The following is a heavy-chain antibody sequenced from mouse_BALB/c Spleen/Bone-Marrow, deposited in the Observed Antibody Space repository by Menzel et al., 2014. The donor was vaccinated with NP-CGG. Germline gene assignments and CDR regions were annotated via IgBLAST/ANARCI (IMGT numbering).Heavy chain of an antibody. D-gene: IGHD1-1*01. Sequence: DVKLQESGGGLVQPGGSLKLSCAASGFDFSRYWMSWVRQAPGKGLEWIGEINPDSSTINYTPSLKDKFIISRDNAKNTLYLQMSKVRSEDTALYYCARRGLLRSQGFAYWGQGTLVTVSA. CDR1: GFDFSRYW. CDR2: INPDSSTI. V-gene: IGHV4-1*02. CDR3: ARRGLLRSQGFAY. J-gene: IGHJ3*01.